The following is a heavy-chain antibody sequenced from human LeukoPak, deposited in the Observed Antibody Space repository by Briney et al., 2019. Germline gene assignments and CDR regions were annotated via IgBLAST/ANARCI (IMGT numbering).Heavy chain of an antibody. CDR1: GFTFSSYG. CDR2: ISYDGSNK. D-gene: IGHD3-10*01. CDR3: AKDLGGSGRDYYYYYGMDV. V-gene: IGHV3-30*18. J-gene: IGHJ6*02. Sequence: PGGSLRLSCAASGFTFSSYGMHWVRQAPGKGLEWVAVISYDGSNKYYADSVKGRFTISRDNSKNTLYLQMNSLRAEDTAVYYCAKDLGGSGRDYYYYYGMDVWGQGTLVTVSS.